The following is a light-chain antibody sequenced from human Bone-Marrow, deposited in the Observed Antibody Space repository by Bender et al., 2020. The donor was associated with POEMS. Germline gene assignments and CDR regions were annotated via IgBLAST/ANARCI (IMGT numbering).Light chain of an antibody. J-gene: IGLJ2*01. CDR3: QSWGSNTAV. V-gene: IGLV3-1*01. CDR1: KLGEEY. Sequence: LTQPPSASGSPGQTATITCSGEKLGEEYACWYQQKPGQSPVVVIYQDTKRPSGIPERFSGSTSGNTASLTISGTQTMDEADYYCQSWGSNTAVFGGGTKLTVL. CDR2: QDT.